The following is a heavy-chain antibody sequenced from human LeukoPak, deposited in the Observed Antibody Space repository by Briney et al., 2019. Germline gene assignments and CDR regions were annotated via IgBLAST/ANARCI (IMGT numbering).Heavy chain of an antibody. CDR1: GYSFTDYW. Sequence: GESLKISCKGSGYSFTDYWIGWVRQMPGKGLEWMGIIYPGDSDTIYSPSFQGHVTISADKSSSTAYLEWSSLKASDTAMYHCGGNRGGYNLYFWGQGTMVTVSS. J-gene: IGHJ3*01. D-gene: IGHD5-24*01. CDR3: GGNRGGYNLYF. CDR2: IYPGDSDT. V-gene: IGHV5-51*01.